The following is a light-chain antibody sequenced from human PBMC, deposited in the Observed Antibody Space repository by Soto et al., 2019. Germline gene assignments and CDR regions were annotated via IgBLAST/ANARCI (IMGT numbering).Light chain of an antibody. CDR3: QQYGSSPLT. J-gene: IGKJ4*01. CDR2: GAS. V-gene: IGKV3-20*01. Sequence: EIELTQSPCTLSLSPGERATLSCRASQSVSSSYLAWYQQKPGQAPRLLIYGASSRATGIPDRFSGSGSGTDFTLTISRLEPEDFAMYYCQQYGSSPLTFGGGTKVEIK. CDR1: QSVSSSY.